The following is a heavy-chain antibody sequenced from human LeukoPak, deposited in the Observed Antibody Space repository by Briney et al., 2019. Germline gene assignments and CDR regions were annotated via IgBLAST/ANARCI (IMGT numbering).Heavy chain of an antibody. D-gene: IGHD1-20*01. CDR3: ANYFGITGTSGWFDP. J-gene: IGHJ5*02. CDR1: GFTFSSYG. CDR2: ISGSGDSA. V-gene: IGHV3-23*01. Sequence: GSLRLSCAASGFTFSSYGMSWVRQAPGKGLEWVSAISGSGDSAYYADSVKGRFTISRDNSKNTLYLQMNSLRAEDTAVYYCANYFGITGTSGWFDPWGQGTLVTVSS.